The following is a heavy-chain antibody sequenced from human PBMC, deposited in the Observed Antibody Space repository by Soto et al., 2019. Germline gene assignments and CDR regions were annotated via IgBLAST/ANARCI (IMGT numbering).Heavy chain of an antibody. V-gene: IGHV5-51*01. CDR3: ARQNSGYCSSTSCYKGADY. J-gene: IGHJ4*02. D-gene: IGHD2-2*02. CDR2: IYPGDSDT. Sequence: GESLKISCKGSGYSFTSYWIGWVRQMPGKGLEWMGIIYPGDSDTRYSPSFQGQVTISADKSISTAYLQWSSLKASDTAMYYCARQNSGYCSSTSCYKGADYWGQGTLVTVSS. CDR1: GYSFTSYW.